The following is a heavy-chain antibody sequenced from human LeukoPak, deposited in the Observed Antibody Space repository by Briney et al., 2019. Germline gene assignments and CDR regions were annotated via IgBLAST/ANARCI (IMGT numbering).Heavy chain of an antibody. CDR1: GYTFTSYD. V-gene: IGHV1-8*01. D-gene: IGHD6-19*01. CDR3: ARVVTIAVAGTGGY. J-gene: IGHJ4*02. Sequence: SVKVSCKASGYTFTSYDINWVRQATGQGLEWMGWMNPNSGNTGYAQKFQGRVTMTRNTSISTAYMELSSLRSEDTVVYYCARVVTIAVAGTGGYWGQGTLVTVSS. CDR2: MNPNSGNT.